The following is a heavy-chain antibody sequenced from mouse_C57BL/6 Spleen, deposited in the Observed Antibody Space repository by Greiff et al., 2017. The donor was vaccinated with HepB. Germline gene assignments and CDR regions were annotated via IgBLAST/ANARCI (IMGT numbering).Heavy chain of an antibody. CDR3: ARSRQLRLPDY. D-gene: IGHD3-2*02. CDR1: GFTFSSYA. V-gene: IGHV5-4*01. CDR2: ISDGGSYT. Sequence: DVHLVESGGGLVKPGGSLKLSCAASGFTFSSYAMSWVRQTPEKRLEWVATISDGGSYTYYPDNVKGRFTISRDNAKNNLYLQMSHLKSEDTAMYYCARSRQLRLPDYWGQGTTLTVSS. J-gene: IGHJ2*01.